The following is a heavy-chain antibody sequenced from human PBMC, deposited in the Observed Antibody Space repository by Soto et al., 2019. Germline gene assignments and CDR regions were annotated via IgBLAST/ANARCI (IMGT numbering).Heavy chain of an antibody. J-gene: IGHJ4*02. Sequence: ASVNVSWKAAGYTFTIYAMHWGRQAPGQRLEWMGWISAYNGNTNYAQKLQGRVTMTTDTSTSTAYMELRSLRSDDTAVYYCARESSSSCHDYWGQGTLVTVSS. CDR2: ISAYNGNT. CDR3: ARESSSSCHDY. CDR1: GYTFTIYA. D-gene: IGHD6-13*01. V-gene: IGHV1-18*01.